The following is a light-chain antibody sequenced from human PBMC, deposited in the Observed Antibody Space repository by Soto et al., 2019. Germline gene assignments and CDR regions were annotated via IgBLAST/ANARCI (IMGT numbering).Light chain of an antibody. J-gene: IGKJ1*01. V-gene: IGKV1-5*01. CDR1: QSISSW. CDR3: QQYETFSGT. Sequence: DIQMTQSPSTLAASVGGRFTITCRASQSISSWLAWYQQKQGKAPKLLIYDASSLESGVPSRLRGSGSGTKLTITIASMQTDDFETYYCQQYETFSGTFGPGTQVDIK. CDR2: DAS.